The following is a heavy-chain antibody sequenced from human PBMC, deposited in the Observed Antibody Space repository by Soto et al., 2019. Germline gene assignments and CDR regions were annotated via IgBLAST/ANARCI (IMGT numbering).Heavy chain of an antibody. CDR2: ISSSGSTI. CDR3: ARAGYCSGGSCSPGRYYYYYGMDV. D-gene: IGHD2-15*01. CDR1: GFTFSDYY. V-gene: IGHV3-11*01. J-gene: IGHJ6*02. Sequence: SLRLSCAASGFTFSDYYMSWIRQAPGKGLEWVSYISSSGSTIYYADSVKGRFTISRDNAKNSLYLQMNSLRAEDTAVYYCARAGYCSGGSCSPGRYYYYYGMDVWGQGTTVTVSS.